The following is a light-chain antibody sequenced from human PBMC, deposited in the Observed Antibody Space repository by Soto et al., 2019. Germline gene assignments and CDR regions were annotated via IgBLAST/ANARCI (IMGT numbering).Light chain of an antibody. Sequence: ALTQPASVSGSPGQSITISCTGTSSDIGAYNLVSWYQQHPGKAPKLMLYDVNIRPSGVSNRFSGSKSGNTASLTISGLQAEDEADYYCTSWTTSTTMIFGGGTKLTVL. V-gene: IGLV2-14*03. CDR1: SSDIGAYNL. CDR3: TSWTTSTTMI. CDR2: DVN. J-gene: IGLJ2*01.